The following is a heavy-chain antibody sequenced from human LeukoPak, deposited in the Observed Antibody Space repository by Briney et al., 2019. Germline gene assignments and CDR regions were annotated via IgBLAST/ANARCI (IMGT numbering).Heavy chain of an antibody. CDR3: SRHSGTTFDN. CDR2: IKLDGGEK. Sequence: GGSLRLSCAASGFSFSSYWMTWVRQAPGKGLEWVANIKLDGGEKYYVDSVEGRFTSSRDNAKNSLYLQMNSLRAEDTAVYYCSRHSGTTFDNWGQGTLVTVSS. V-gene: IGHV3-7*04. J-gene: IGHJ4*02. D-gene: IGHD1-26*01. CDR1: GFSFSSYW.